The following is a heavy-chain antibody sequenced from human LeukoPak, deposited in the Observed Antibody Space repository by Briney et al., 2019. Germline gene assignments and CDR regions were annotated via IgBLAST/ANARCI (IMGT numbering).Heavy chain of an antibody. D-gene: IGHD6-6*01. Sequence: GGSLRLSCAASGFTFSSYWMHWVRQAPGKGLVWVSRINSDGSTTSYADSVKGRFTISRDNAKNTLYLQMNSLRAEDTAAYYCARRSAARDAFDIWGQGTMVTVSS. CDR1: GFTFSSYW. J-gene: IGHJ3*02. CDR3: ARRSAARDAFDI. V-gene: IGHV3-74*01. CDR2: INSDGSTT.